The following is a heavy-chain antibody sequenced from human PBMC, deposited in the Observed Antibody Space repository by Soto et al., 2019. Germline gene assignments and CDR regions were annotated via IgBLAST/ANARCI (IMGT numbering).Heavy chain of an antibody. CDR2: IYHSGST. V-gene: IGHV4-30-2*01. Sequence: SETLSLTCAVSGGSISSGGYSWSWIRQPPGKGLEWIGYIYHSGSTYYNPSLKSRVTISVDRSKNQFSLKLSSVTAADTAVYYCARPQTTVTSYDYWGKEPLVPVPS. CDR1: GGSISSGGYS. D-gene: IGHD4-17*01. J-gene: IGHJ4*01. CDR3: ARPQTTVTSYDY.